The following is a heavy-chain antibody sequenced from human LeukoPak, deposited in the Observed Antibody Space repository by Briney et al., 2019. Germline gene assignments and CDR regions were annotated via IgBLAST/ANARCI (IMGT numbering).Heavy chain of an antibody. CDR1: GFTFSRLG. V-gene: IGHV3-33*06. D-gene: IGHD1-26*01. CDR2: IHNDGTQG. J-gene: IGHJ6*03. Sequence: PGTSLRLSCAASGFTFSRLGMQWVRQAPGKGLEWVAVIHNDGTQGQYGNSVKGRFTISKDNSQSTLYLQMNNLRDGDTAVYYCAKEGDEFRGYLDVWGKGTTVTVSS. CDR3: AKEGDEFRGYLDV.